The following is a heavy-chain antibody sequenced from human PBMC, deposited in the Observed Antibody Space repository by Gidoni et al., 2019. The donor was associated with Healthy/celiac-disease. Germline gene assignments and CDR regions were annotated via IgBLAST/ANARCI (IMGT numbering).Heavy chain of an antibody. CDR1: GFPFSSYS. V-gene: IGHV3-48*02. D-gene: IGHD2-15*01. CDR2: ISSSSSTI. CDR3: ARNSAFLPDY. Sequence: EVQLVESGGGLVQPGGSLRLSCAASGFPFSSYSMNWVRQAPGKVLEWVSYISSSSSTIYYADSVKGRFTISRDNAKNSLYLQMNSLRDEDTAVYYCARNSAFLPDYWGQGTLVTVSS. J-gene: IGHJ4*02.